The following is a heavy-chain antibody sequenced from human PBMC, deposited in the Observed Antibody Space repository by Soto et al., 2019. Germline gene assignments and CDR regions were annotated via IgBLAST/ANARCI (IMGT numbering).Heavy chain of an antibody. J-gene: IGHJ3*02. CDR3: ARRKRGKWLPAAFDI. D-gene: IGHD3-22*01. CDR1: GGTVSSYA. V-gene: IGHV1-69*12. Sequence: QVQLVQSGAEVKKPGSSVKVYCKASGGTVSSYAISWVRQAPGQGLEWMGGIIPIFGTANYAQKFQGRVTITADESTSTAYLDLRGLRSEDTAVYYCARRKRGKWLPAAFDIWGPGTMVTVPS. CDR2: IIPIFGTA.